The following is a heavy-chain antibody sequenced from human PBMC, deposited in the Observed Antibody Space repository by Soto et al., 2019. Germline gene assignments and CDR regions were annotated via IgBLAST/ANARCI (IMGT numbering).Heavy chain of an antibody. CDR2: ISSSSSTI. D-gene: IGHD6-13*01. CDR3: ATGPNRSSWFYFDY. CDR1: GFTFSSYS. J-gene: IGHJ4*02. Sequence: PGGSLRLSCAASGFTFSSYSMNWVRQAPGKGLEWVSYISSSSSTIYYADSVKGRFTISRDNSKNTLYLQMNSLRAEDTAVYYCATGPNRSSWFYFDYWGQGTLVTVSS. V-gene: IGHV3-48*01.